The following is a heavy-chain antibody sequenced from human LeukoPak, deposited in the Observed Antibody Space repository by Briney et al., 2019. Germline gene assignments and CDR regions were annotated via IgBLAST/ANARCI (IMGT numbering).Heavy chain of an antibody. V-gene: IGHV4-39*01. CDR3: AGSDCTNGVCRYLGVFDY. CDR1: GGSISSSSYY. Sequence: SETLSLTCTVSGGSISSSSYYWGWIRQPPGKGLEWIGSIYYSGSTYYNPSLESRVTISVDTSKNQFSLKLSSVTAADTAVYYCAGSDCTNGVCRYLGVFDYWGQGTLVTVSS. D-gene: IGHD2-8*01. J-gene: IGHJ4*02. CDR2: IYYSGST.